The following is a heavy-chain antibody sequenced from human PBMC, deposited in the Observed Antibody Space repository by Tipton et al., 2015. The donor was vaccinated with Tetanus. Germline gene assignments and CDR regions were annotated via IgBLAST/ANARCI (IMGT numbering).Heavy chain of an antibody. CDR2: SWYDGTDK. CDR1: GFIFSSYG. D-gene: IGHD2-15*01. V-gene: IGHV3-33*01. CDR3: AREADCSGGSCFSGDFDN. J-gene: IGHJ4*02. Sequence: SGFIFSSYGIHWVRQAPGKGLEWVAVSWYDGTDKYYADSVKGRFTISRDNSKNTLYPEMNRLRAENTAVYYCAREADCSGGSCFSGDFDNWGQGTQVTVSS.